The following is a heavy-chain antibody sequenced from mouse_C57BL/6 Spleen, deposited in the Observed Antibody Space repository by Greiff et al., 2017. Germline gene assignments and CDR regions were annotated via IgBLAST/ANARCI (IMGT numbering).Heavy chain of an antibody. CDR3: ARNSVVAIDY. Sequence: QVQLQQPGAELVRPGSSVKLSCKASGYTFTSYWMHWVKQRPIQGLEWIGNIDPSDSETHYNQKFKDKATLTVDKSSSTAYMQLSSLTSEDSAVYYCARNSVVAIDYWGQGTTLTVSS. J-gene: IGHJ2*01. D-gene: IGHD1-1*01. CDR2: IDPSDSET. CDR1: GYTFTSYW. V-gene: IGHV1-52*01.